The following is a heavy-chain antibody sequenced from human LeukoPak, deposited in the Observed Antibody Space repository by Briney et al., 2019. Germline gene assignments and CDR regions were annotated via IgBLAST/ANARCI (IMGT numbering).Heavy chain of an antibody. CDR3: ARASRYYRGKAGSYFDY. CDR2: IYYSGTT. V-gene: IGHV4-39*07. D-gene: IGHD1-26*01. J-gene: IGHJ4*02. Sequence: NPSETLSLTCTVSGGSISNSYYYWGWTRQPPGEALEWIGSIYYSGTTYYKPSLKSRVTISVDTSKNQFSLKLSSVTAADTAVYYCARASRYYRGKAGSYFDYWGQGALVTVSS. CDR1: GGSISNSYYY.